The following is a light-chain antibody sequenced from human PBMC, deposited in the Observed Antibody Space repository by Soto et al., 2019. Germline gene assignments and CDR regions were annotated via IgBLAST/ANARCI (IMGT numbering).Light chain of an antibody. CDR3: QQYASLPRT. CDR1: QSISATY. Sequence: EIVLTQSPGTLSLFPGERATFSCRTSQSISATYLAWYQQKPGQAPRLLIYATSSRATGIPDRFSGSGSRTDFTLTISRLEHDDSAVYYCQQYASLPRTFGQGTKVEI. V-gene: IGKV3-20*01. J-gene: IGKJ1*01. CDR2: ATS.